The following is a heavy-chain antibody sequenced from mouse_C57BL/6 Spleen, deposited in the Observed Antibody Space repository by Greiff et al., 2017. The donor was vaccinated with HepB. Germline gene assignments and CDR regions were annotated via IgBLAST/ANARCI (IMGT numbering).Heavy chain of an antibody. J-gene: IGHJ3*01. Sequence: VQGVESGPGLVQPSQSLSITCTVSGFSLTSYGVHWVRQSPGKGLEWLGVIWRGGSTDYNAAFMSRLSITKDNSKSQVFFKMNSLQADDTAIYYCAKTIYYDYDGGFAYWGQGTLVTVSA. D-gene: IGHD2-4*01. V-gene: IGHV2-5*01. CDR1: GFSLTSYG. CDR3: AKTIYYDYDGGFAY. CDR2: IWRGGST.